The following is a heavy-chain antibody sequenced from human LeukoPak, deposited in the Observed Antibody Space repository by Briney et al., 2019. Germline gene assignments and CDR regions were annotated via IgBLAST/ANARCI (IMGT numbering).Heavy chain of an antibody. CDR1: GLTFSSYS. D-gene: IGHD3-3*01. CDR2: ISSSSSTI. J-gene: IGHJ4*02. CDR3: AREGTIFGVSRGSVDY. Sequence: GESLRLSCAVAGLTFSSYSINWVSPAPGEGRGWVSYISSSSSTIYDADSVKGRFTISRDNAKNSLYLQMNSLRAEDTAVYYCAREGTIFGVSRGSVDYWGQGTLVTVSS. V-gene: IGHV3-48*01.